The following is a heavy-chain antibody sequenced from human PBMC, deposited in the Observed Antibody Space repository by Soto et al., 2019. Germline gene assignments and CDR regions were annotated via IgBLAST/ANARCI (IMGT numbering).Heavy chain of an antibody. CDR1: GGTFSSYA. CDR3: ARGDYYGSGSYGYGFDP. D-gene: IGHD3-10*01. V-gene: IGHV1-69*13. Sequence: SVKVSCKASGGTFSSYAISWVRQAPGQGLEWMGGIIPIFGTANYAQKFQGRVTITADESTSTAYMELSSLRSEDTAVYYCARGDYYGSGSYGYGFDPWGQGTLVTVSS. J-gene: IGHJ5*02. CDR2: IIPIFGTA.